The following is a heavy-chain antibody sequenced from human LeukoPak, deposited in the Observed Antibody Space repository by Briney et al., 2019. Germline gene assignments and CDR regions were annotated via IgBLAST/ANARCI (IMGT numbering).Heavy chain of an antibody. CDR3: ARDRAAPTWFFDL. Sequence: PGGSLRLSCAASGFTFSSYGMHWVRQAPGKGLEWVAIIWYDGSNINYADSVKGRFTISRDNAKTSLYLQMNTLRDDDTAVYYCARDRAAPTWFFDLWGRGTLVLVSS. D-gene: IGHD2-15*01. V-gene: IGHV3-33*01. J-gene: IGHJ2*01. CDR2: IWYDGSNI. CDR1: GFTFSSYG.